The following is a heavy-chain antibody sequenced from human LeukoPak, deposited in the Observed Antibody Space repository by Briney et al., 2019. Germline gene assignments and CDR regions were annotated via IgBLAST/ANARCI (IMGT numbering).Heavy chain of an antibody. V-gene: IGHV1-24*01. CDR3: AVGGIAAAGLYYYYMDV. D-gene: IGHD6-13*01. Sequence: ASVNVSCKVSGYTLTELSMHWVRQAPGKGLEWMGGFDPEDGETIYAQKFQGRVTMTEDTSTDTAYMELSSLRSEDTAVYYCAVGGIAAAGLYYYYMDVWGKGTTVTVSS. CDR2: FDPEDGET. J-gene: IGHJ6*03. CDR1: GYTLTELS.